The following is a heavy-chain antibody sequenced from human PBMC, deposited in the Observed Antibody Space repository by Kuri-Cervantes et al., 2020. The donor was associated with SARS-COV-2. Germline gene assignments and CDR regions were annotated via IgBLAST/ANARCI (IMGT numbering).Heavy chain of an antibody. Sequence: ASVKVSCKPSGYNFNSYGVTWVRQAPGQGLEWMGWISAYNGNTNYAQKLQGRVTMTTDTSTSTAYMELRSLRSDDTAVYYCARDVGRIFEVVMLSYYYMDVWGKGTTVTVSS. CDR2: ISAYNGNT. V-gene: IGHV1-18*01. CDR1: GYNFNSYG. J-gene: IGHJ6*03. CDR3: ARDVGRIFEVVMLSYYYMDV. D-gene: IGHD3-3*01.